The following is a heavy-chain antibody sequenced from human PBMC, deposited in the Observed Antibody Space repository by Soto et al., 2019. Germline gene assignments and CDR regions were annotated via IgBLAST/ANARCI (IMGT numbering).Heavy chain of an antibody. CDR2: ISRDGRTQ. Sequence: QVQLVESGGGVVQPGRSLRLSCAVSGFTVSSYGMHWVRQAPGKGLEWVAVISRDGRTQYYADSVKGRFTISKYTSRNTVFLEMNSLRGDDMAVYYCTGAVASGYWGQGTLVTVSS. CDR3: TGAVASGY. CDR1: GFTVSSYG. D-gene: IGHD2-8*02. J-gene: IGHJ4*02. V-gene: IGHV3-30*03.